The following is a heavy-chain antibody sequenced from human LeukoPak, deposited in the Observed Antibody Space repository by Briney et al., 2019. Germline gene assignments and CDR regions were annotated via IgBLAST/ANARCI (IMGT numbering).Heavy chain of an antibody. CDR2: ISNDGGGT. V-gene: IGHV3-23*01. D-gene: IGHD2-15*01. CDR3: AKGGSSCYFLDL. CDR1: GFLFNNYG. Sequence: PGGSLRLSCAASGFLFNNYGLVWVRQAPGKGLEWVAAISNDGGGTTYADFVKGRFTISRDNSKNTLFLHMNSLRAEDAALYYCAKGGSSCYFLDLWGQGTLVTVSS. J-gene: IGHJ5*02.